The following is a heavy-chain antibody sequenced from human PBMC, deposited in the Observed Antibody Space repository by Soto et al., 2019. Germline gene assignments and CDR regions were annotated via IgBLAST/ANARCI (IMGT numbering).Heavy chain of an antibody. CDR3: TTDQLRFWEGLLCRSYCYGMDV. V-gene: IGHV3-15*07. CDR2: IKSKTDGGTT. D-gene: IGHD3-3*01. CDR1: GFTFSNAW. J-gene: IGHJ6*02. Sequence: EVQLVESGGGLVKPGGSLRLSCAASGFTFSNAWMNWVRQAPGKGLEWVGRIKSKTDGGTTDYAAPVKGRFPISRDDSKNTLSLQMNSLKTEDTAVYYCTTDQLRFWEGLLCRSYCYGMDVWGQGTTVTV.